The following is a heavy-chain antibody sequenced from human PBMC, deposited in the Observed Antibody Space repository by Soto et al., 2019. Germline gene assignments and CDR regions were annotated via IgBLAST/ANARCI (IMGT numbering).Heavy chain of an antibody. V-gene: IGHV4-4*02. CDR2: IYHSGST. Sequence: NLSITRAVSDGSISSSNWWSWLRQPPGKGLEWIGEIYHSGSTNYNPSLKSRVTISVDKSKNQFSLKLSSVTAADTAVYYCARVARGDILTGYYMSYYYYYCMDVWGQGTMVT. J-gene: IGHJ6*02. D-gene: IGHD3-9*01. CDR3: ARVARGDILTGYYMSYYYYYCMDV. CDR1: DGSISSSNW.